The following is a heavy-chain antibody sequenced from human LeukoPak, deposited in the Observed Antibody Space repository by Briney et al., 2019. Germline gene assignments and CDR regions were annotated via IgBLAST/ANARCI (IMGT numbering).Heavy chain of an antibody. CDR3: ARARRYYCSGGSCHISQYNWFDP. Sequence: PSETLSLTCAVYGGSFSGYYWSWIRQPPGKGLEWIGEINHSGSTNYNPSLKSRVTISVDTSKNQFSLKLSSVTAADTAVYYCARARRYYCSGGSCHISQYNWFDPWGQGTLVTVSS. J-gene: IGHJ5*02. CDR2: INHSGST. D-gene: IGHD2-15*01. CDR1: GGSFSGYY. V-gene: IGHV4-34*01.